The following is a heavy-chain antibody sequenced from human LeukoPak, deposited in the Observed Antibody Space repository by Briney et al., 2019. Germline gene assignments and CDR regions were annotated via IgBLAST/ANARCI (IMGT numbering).Heavy chain of an antibody. Sequence: SETLSLTCTVSGYSISSGYYWGWIRQPPGEGLEWIGSIYHSGSTYYNPSLKSRVTISVDTSKNQFSLKLSSVTAADTAVYYCARGLRDYDFWSGYFIPEYYYYYMDVWGKGTTVTVSS. CDR1: GYSISSGYY. CDR3: ARGLRDYDFWSGYFIPEYYYYYMDV. CDR2: IYHSGST. D-gene: IGHD3-3*01. J-gene: IGHJ6*03. V-gene: IGHV4-38-2*02.